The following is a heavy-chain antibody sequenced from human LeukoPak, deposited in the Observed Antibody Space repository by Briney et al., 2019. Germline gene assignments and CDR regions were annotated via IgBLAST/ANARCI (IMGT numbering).Heavy chain of an antibody. CDR1: GGSISSHY. V-gene: IGHV4-59*11. CDR2: IYYSGST. Sequence: SETLSLTCTVSGGSISSHYWSWIRQPPGKGLGWIGYIYYSGSTNYNPSLKSRVTISVDTSKNQFSLKLSSVTAADTAVYYCARLPAHYFDYWGQGTLVTVSS. J-gene: IGHJ4*02. CDR3: ARLPAHYFDY.